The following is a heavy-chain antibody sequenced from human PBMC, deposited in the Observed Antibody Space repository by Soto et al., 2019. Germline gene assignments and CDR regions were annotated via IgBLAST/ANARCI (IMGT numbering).Heavy chain of an antibody. CDR2: IYYSGGT. Sequence: AETLSLTCTVSGGSISSYYWSWIRQPPGKGLEWIGYIYYSGGTNYNPSLKSRVTISVDTSKNQFSLKLSSVTAADSAMYYCARRLGIAVPGANWFDPWGQGTLVTVSS. V-gene: IGHV4-59*01. CDR3: ARRLGIAVPGANWFDP. J-gene: IGHJ5*02. CDR1: GGSISSYY. D-gene: IGHD6-19*01.